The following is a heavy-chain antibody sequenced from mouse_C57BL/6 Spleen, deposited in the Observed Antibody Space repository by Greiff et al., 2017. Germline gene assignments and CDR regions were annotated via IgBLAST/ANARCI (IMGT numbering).Heavy chain of an antibody. CDR2: IHPNSGST. J-gene: IGHJ2*01. V-gene: IGHV1-64*01. Sequence: QVQLQQPGAELVKPGASVKLSCKASGYTFTSYWMHWVKQRPGQGLEWIGMIHPNSGSTNYNEKFKSKATLTVDKSSSTAYMQLSSLTSEDSAVXYCAREEIYYEDEGWGKGTTLTVSS. CDR3: AREEIYYEDEG. D-gene: IGHD2-4*01. CDR1: GYTFTSYW.